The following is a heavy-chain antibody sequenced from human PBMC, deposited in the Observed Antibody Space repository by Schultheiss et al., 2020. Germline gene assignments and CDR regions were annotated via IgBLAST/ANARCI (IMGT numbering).Heavy chain of an antibody. V-gene: IGHV4-31*03. CDR2: IYYSGST. CDR3: ARGPHYYDSSGYYWYFDL. Sequence: SQPLSLTCTVSGGSISSGGYYWSWIRQHPGKGLEWIGYIYYSGSTNYNPSLKSRVTISVDKSKNQFSLKLSSVTAADTAVYYCARGPHYYDSSGYYWYFDLWGRGTLVTVSS. CDR1: GGSISSGGYY. J-gene: IGHJ2*01. D-gene: IGHD3-22*01.